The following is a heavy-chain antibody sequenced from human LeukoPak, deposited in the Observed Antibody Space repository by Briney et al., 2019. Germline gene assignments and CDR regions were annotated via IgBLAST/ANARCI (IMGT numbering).Heavy chain of an antibody. D-gene: IGHD5-18*01. J-gene: IGHJ4*02. Sequence: PGGSLRLSCAASGFTFSSYWFSWVRQAPGKGLEWVANIKPDGSEKHYVDSVKGRFTISRDNAKNSLYLQMNSLSAEDTAVYSCARFGHSYAWDFWGQGTLVTVSS. CDR3: ARFGHSYAWDF. V-gene: IGHV3-7*04. CDR1: GFTFSSYW. CDR2: IKPDGSEK.